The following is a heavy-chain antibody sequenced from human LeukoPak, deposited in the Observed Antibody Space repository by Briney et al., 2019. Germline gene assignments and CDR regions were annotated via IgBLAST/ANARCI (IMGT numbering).Heavy chain of an antibody. Sequence: PGGSLRLSCAASGFTFSSYGMHWVRQAPGKGLEWVAFIRYDGSNKYYADSVKGRFTISRGNSKNTLCLQMNSLRAEDTAVYYCAKDRNRWIVGATSVDYWGQGTLVTVSS. CDR1: GFTFSSYG. J-gene: IGHJ4*02. D-gene: IGHD1-26*01. CDR2: IRYDGSNK. V-gene: IGHV3-30*02. CDR3: AKDRNRWIVGATSVDY.